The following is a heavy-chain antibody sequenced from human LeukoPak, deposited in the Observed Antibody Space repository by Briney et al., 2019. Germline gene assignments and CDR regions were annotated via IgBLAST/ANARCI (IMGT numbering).Heavy chain of an antibody. CDR1: GFTFSTTA. J-gene: IGHJ4*02. CDR3: AKDVLRWAFDY. Sequence: GGSLRLSCAASGFTFSTTAMAWVRQAPGKGLELVSGFGGTGDIHYADSVRGRFTISRDNSKGILYLQMDSLRAEDTAVYYCAKDVLRWAFDYWGQGTLVTVSS. CDR2: FGGTGDI. V-gene: IGHV3-23*01. D-gene: IGHD3-16*01.